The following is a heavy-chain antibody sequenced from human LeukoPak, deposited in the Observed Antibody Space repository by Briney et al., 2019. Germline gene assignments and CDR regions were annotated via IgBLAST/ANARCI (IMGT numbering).Heavy chain of an antibody. V-gene: IGHV3-21*01. Sequence: PGGSLRLSFAASGFIFSSHGMNWVPQAPGKGLEWVSSISSSSSYIYYADSVKGRFTISRDNAKNSLYLQMDSLRAEDTAVYYCARDHAVLRYYFDYWGQGTLVTVSS. J-gene: IGHJ4*02. CDR2: ISSSSSYI. CDR3: ARDHAVLRYYFDY. CDR1: GFIFSSHG.